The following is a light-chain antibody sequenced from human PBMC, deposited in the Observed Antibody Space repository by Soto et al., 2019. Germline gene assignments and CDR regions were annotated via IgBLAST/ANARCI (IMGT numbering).Light chain of an antibody. CDR2: DVS. J-gene: IGLJ1*01. V-gene: IGLV2-14*03. Sequence: QSVLTQPASVSGSPGQSITISCTGTSSDVGGNKYVSWYQHYPGKAPKLMICDVSNRPSGVSNRFSGSKSGNTASLTISGLQAEDEADYYCIAFTGTTYVFGIGIKVTVL. CDR3: IAFTGTTYV. CDR1: SSDVGGNKY.